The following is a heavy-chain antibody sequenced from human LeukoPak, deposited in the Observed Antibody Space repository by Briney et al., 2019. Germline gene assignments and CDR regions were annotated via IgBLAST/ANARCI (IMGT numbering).Heavy chain of an antibody. CDR2: ISAYNGKT. CDR3: ARVLDCDSTSCHGSFYYYMDV. J-gene: IGHJ6*03. V-gene: IGHV1-18*01. CDR1: GYTFTSYG. D-gene: IGHD2-2*01. Sequence: ASVKVSCKATGYTFTSYGISWVQQAPGLGLEWMGWISAYNGKTKYAQNLQGRVSVTTDTSTSTAYIELWSLTSDDTAVYYCARVLDCDSTSCHGSFYYYMDVWGKGTTVTVSS.